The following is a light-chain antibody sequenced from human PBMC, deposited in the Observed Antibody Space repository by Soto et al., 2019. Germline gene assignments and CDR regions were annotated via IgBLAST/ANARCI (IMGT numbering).Light chain of an antibody. CDR3: QSHDSKLDSVV. J-gene: IGLJ2*01. Sequence: QSVLTHPTSVSGAPGQTVTISCTGSSSNIGANYDVNWYQQLPGTAPKVLIYGNTNRPSGVPDRFSASKSGTSASLGIAGLQAEDEADYYCQSHDSKLDSVVFGGGTKLTVL. CDR1: SSNIGANYD. CDR2: GNT. V-gene: IGLV1-40*01.